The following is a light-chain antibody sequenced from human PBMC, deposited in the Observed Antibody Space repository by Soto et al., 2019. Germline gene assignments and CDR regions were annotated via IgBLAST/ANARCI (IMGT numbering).Light chain of an antibody. CDR1: QSISSW. CDR3: QQYNSYSQT. V-gene: IGKV1-5*01. Sequence: DIPMTQSPSTLSASVGDRVTITCRASQSISSWLAWYQQKPGKAPNLLIYDASNLESGVPSRFSGSGSGTEFTLTISSLQPDDFATYYCQQYNSYSQTFGQGTKVEIK. CDR2: DAS. J-gene: IGKJ1*01.